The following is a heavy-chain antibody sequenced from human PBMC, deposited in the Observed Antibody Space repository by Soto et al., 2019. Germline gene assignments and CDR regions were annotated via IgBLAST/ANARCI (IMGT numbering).Heavy chain of an antibody. Sequence: GGSLRLSCTASGFTFGDYAMSWVRQAPGKGLEWVGFIRSKAYGGTTEYAASVKGRFTISRDDSKSIAYLQMNSLKTEDTAVYYCTRNTYCGGDCYEPDAFDIWGQGTMVTVSS. V-gene: IGHV3-49*04. CDR1: GFTFGDYA. D-gene: IGHD2-21*02. CDR2: IRSKAYGGTT. CDR3: TRNTYCGGDCYEPDAFDI. J-gene: IGHJ3*02.